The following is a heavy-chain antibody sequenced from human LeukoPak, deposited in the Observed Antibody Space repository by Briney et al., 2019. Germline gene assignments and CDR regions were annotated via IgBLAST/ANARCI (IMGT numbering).Heavy chain of an antibody. D-gene: IGHD6-19*01. Sequence: GGSLRLSCVASGFTFSSYAMSWVRQAPGKGLEWVSAISGSGGSTYYADSVKGRFTISRDNSKNTLYLQMNSLRAEDTAVYYCAKDVAVAGCFDYWGQGTLVTVSS. V-gene: IGHV3-23*01. CDR1: GFTFSSYA. J-gene: IGHJ4*02. CDR2: ISGSGGST. CDR3: AKDVAVAGCFDY.